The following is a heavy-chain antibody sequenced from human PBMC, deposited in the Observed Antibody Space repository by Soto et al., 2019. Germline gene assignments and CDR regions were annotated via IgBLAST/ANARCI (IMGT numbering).Heavy chain of an antibody. CDR3: ARDSFGFTVLRYVDWSTPSYHYGMDV. D-gene: IGHD3-9*01. CDR1: GYTFTSYY. V-gene: IGHV1-46*01. CDR2: INPSGGST. Sequence: ASVKVSCKASGYTFTSYYIHWVRQAPGQGLEWMGIINPSGGSTSYAQKFQGRVTMTRDTSTSTVYMELSSLRSEDTAVYYCARDSFGFTVLRYVDWSTPSYHYGMDVWGQGTTVTVYS. J-gene: IGHJ6*02.